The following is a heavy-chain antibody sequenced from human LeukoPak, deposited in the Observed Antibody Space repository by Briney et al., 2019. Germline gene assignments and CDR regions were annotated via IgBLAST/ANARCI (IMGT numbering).Heavy chain of an antibody. CDR3: ARDRRSSPDY. V-gene: IGHV3-30-3*01. D-gene: IGHD1-26*01. CDR2: ISYDGSNK. Sequence: GRSLRLSCAASGFTFSSYAMHWVRQAPGKGLEWVAVISYDGSNKYYADSVKGRFTISRDNSKNTLYLQMNSLRAEDTAVYYCARDRRSSPDYWGQGTLATVSS. J-gene: IGHJ4*02. CDR1: GFTFSSYA.